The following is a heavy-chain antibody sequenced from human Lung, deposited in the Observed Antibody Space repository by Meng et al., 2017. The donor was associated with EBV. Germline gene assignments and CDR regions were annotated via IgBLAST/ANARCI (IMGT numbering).Heavy chain of an antibody. J-gene: IGHJ4*02. V-gene: IGHV3-74*03. CDR3: ARGGSPFY. CDR1: GFSFSTCW. CDR2: INSDGSNI. D-gene: IGHD1-26*01. Sequence: EVQLVESGGGFVQPGGSLRLSCAASGFSFSTCWMNWVRQGPGKGLVWVSRINSDGSNIKYAASVKGRFTISRDNAKNTLYLQMNSLRAEDTAVYYCARGGSPFYWGQGTLVNVSS.